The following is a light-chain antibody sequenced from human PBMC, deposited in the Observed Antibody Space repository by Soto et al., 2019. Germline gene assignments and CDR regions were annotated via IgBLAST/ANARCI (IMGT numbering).Light chain of an antibody. CDR2: AAS. J-gene: IGKJ4*01. CDR1: QGISDY. CDR3: QQLNTYPPLT. Sequence: DIQLTQSPSFLSASVGDRVTITCRASQGISDYLAWYQQKPGKAPKLLIYAASPLQSGVPSRSSGSGSGPEFTLTVSSLQPEDFATYYCQQLNTYPPLTFGGGTNVEIK. V-gene: IGKV1-9*01.